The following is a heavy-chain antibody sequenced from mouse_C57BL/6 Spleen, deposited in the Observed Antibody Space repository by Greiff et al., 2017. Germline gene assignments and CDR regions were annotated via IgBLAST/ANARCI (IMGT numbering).Heavy chain of an antibody. J-gene: IGHJ4*01. CDR1: GYSITSGYY. CDR2: ISYDGSN. D-gene: IGHD2-1*01. V-gene: IGHV3-6*01. Sequence: DVKLVESGPGLVKPSQSLSLTCSVTGYSITSGYYWNWIRQFPGNKLEWMGYISYDGSNNYNPSLKNRISITRDTSKNQFFLKLNSVTTEDTATYYCASNYYYAMDYWGQGTTVTVSS. CDR3: ASNYYYAMDY.